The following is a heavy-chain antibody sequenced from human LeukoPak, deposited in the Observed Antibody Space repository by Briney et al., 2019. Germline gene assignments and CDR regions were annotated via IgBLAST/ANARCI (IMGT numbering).Heavy chain of an antibody. CDR2: IYPIDSDT. V-gene: IGHV5-51*01. Sequence: KYGESLKISCKGSGYTIGSFGSYWIAWVRRMPGKGLEWMGSIYPIDSDTRYNPSFEGQVTVSVDRSISTAYLQWSSLKASDTAMYYCARVNSARWFFDYWGQGTLVTVSS. J-gene: IGHJ4*02. D-gene: IGHD3-9*01. CDR1: GYTIGSFGSYW. CDR3: ARVNSARWFFDY.